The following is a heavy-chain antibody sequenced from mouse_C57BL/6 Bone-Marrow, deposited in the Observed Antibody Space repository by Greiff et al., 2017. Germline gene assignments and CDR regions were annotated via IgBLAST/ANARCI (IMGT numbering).Heavy chain of an antibody. CDR2: INPSSGYT. J-gene: IGHJ4*01. CDR1: GYTFTSYT. CDR3: ARRGGDYSNFF. Sequence: VKLQESGAELARPGASVKMSCKASGYTFTSYTMHWVKQRPGQGLEWIGYINPSSGYTKYNQKFKDKATLTADKSSSTAYMQLSSLTSEDSAVYYCARRGGDYSNFFRGQGTSVTVSS. V-gene: IGHV1-4*01. D-gene: IGHD2-5*01.